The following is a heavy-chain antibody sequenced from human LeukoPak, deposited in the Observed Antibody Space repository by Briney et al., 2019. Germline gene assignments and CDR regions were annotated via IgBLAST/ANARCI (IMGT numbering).Heavy chain of an antibody. CDR3: ARESGEAFDY. V-gene: IGHV3-7*01. CDR1: GFTFSSNW. J-gene: IGHJ4*02. D-gene: IGHD7-27*01. Sequence: GGSLRLSCTASGFTFSSNWMSWVRQAPGKGLEWVANVKRDGSEKYYVDSVKGRFTISRDNAKNSLYLQMNSLRAEDTAVYYCARESGEAFDYWGQGTLVTVSS. CDR2: VKRDGSEK.